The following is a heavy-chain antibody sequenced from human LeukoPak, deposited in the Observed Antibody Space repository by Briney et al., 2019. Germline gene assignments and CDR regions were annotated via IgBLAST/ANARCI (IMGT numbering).Heavy chain of an antibody. Sequence: PGGSLKLSCAASGFTFISYSMNWVRQAPGKGLEWASSISSSSSSIYYADSVKGRFTISRDNAKNSLYLQMNSLRAEDTAMYYCARDRGYYDSGRYVPLDYWGQGTLVTVSS. CDR3: ARDRGYYDSGRYVPLDY. CDR2: ISSSSSSI. CDR1: GFTFISYS. J-gene: IGHJ4*02. D-gene: IGHD3-10*01. V-gene: IGHV3-21*01.